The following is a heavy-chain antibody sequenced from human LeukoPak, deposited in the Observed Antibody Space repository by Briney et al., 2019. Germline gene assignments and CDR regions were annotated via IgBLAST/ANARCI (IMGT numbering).Heavy chain of an antibody. CDR2: IYSGGDT. V-gene: IGHV3-53*01. D-gene: IGHD3-22*01. CDR1: GFTVSSNY. Sequence: GGSLRLSCAASGFTVSSNYMSWVRQAPGKGLEWVSVIYSGGDTYYADSVKGRFTISRDNSKNTLFLQMNSLRAEDTAVYYCARESAAYYYDTSGPLGAFDIWGQGTMVTVS. CDR3: ARESAAYYYDTSGPLGAFDI. J-gene: IGHJ3*02.